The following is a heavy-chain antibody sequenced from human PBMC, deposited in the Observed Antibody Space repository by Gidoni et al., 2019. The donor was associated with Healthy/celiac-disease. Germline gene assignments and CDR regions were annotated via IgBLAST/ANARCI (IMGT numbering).Heavy chain of an antibody. CDR3: ARRNGLMVYALDY. CDR1: GGSISSSSYY. CDR2: IYYSGGT. Sequence: QLQLQESVPGLVKPSETLSLTCTVSGGSISSSSYYWGWIRQPPWKGLEWIGSIYYSGGTYYNPSLKSRVTISVDTSKNQFSLKLSAVTAADTAVYYCARRNGLMVYALDYWGQGTLVTVSS. J-gene: IGHJ4*02. V-gene: IGHV4-39*01. D-gene: IGHD2-8*01.